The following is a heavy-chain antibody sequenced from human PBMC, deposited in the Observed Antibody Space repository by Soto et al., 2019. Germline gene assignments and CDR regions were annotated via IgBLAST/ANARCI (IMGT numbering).Heavy chain of an antibody. CDR1: GYTFTSYY. J-gene: IGHJ6*02. V-gene: IGHV1-46*01. CDR2: INPSGGST. Sequence: ASVKVSCKASGYTFTSYYMHWVRQAPGQGLEWMGIINPSGGSTGYAQKFQGRVTMTRNTSISTAYMELSSLRSEDTAVYYCARDQIDSSSGPNYYYGMDVWGQGTTVTVSS. D-gene: IGHD6-13*01. CDR3: ARDQIDSSSGPNYYYGMDV.